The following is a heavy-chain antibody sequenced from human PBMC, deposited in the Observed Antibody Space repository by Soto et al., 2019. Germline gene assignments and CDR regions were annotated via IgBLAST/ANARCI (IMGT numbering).Heavy chain of an antibody. CDR3: ARDRGGYDSSGYYPWYFDY. J-gene: IGHJ4*02. CDR2: IWYDGSNK. D-gene: IGHD3-22*01. Sequence: GGSLRLSCAASGFTFSSYGMHWVRQAPGKGLEWVAVIWYDGSNKYYADSVKGRFTISRDNSKNTLYLQMNSLRAEDTAVYYCARDRGGYDSSGYYPWYFDYWGQGTLVTVSS. CDR1: GFTFSSYG. V-gene: IGHV3-33*01.